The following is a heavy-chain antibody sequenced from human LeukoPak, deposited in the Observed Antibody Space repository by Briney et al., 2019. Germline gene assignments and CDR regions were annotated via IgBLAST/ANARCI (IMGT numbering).Heavy chain of an antibody. D-gene: IGHD3-22*01. CDR1: GYTFTGYY. V-gene: IGHV1-2*02. Sequence: ASVKVSCKASGYTFTGYYMHWVRQAPGQGLEWMGWINPNSGGTNYAQKFQGRVTMTRDTSISTAYMELSRLRSDDTAVYYCARCYYDSSGYTLGDYWGQGTLVTVPS. J-gene: IGHJ4*02. CDR3: ARCYYDSSGYTLGDY. CDR2: INPNSGGT.